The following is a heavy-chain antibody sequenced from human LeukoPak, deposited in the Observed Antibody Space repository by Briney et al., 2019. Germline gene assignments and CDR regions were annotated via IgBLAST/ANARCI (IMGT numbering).Heavy chain of an antibody. CDR1: GGSISSGGYS. Sequence: SETLSLTCTVSGGSISSGGYSWSWIRQPPGKGLEWIGYIYHSGSTYYNPSLKSRVTISVDRSKNQFSLKLSSVTAADTAVYYCARGDSSSWYYFDYWGQGTLVTVSS. D-gene: IGHD6-13*01. V-gene: IGHV4-30-2*01. CDR3: ARGDSSSWYYFDY. CDR2: IYHSGST. J-gene: IGHJ4*02.